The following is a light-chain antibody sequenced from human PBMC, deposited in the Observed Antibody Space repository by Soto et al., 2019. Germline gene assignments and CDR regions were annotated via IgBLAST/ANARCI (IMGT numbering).Light chain of an antibody. Sequence: EIVLTQSPATLSLSPGARATLSCRASQSVSSNLAWYQQKPGQAPRLLIYGASTRATGIPARFSGSGSGTEFTLTISSLQSEDFAVYYCQQYNNWPLFGQGTKVDIK. CDR1: QSVSSN. J-gene: IGKJ1*01. V-gene: IGKV3-15*01. CDR2: GAS. CDR3: QQYNNWPL.